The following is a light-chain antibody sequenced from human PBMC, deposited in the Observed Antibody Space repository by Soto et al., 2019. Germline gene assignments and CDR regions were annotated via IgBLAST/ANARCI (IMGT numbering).Light chain of an antibody. CDR2: ENN. CDR1: SSNIGNNY. CDR3: GTWDSSLSAGGV. J-gene: IGLJ2*01. Sequence: QSALTQPPSVSAAPGQKVTISCSGSSSNIGNNYVYWYQQLPGTAPKLLIYENNKRPSGIPDRFSGSKSGTSATLGITGLQTGDEADYYCGTWDSSLSAGGVFGGGTKLTVL. V-gene: IGLV1-51*02.